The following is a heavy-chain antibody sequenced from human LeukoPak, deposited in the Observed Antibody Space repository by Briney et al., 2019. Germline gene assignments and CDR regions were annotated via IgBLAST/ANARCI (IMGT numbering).Heavy chain of an antibody. J-gene: IGHJ4*02. CDR2: IYHSGST. CDR3: ASTITGYSSSWGSTNFDY. D-gene: IGHD6-13*01. V-gene: IGHV4-30-2*01. Sequence: SETLSLTCTVSGGSISSGGYYWSWIRQPPGKGLEWIGYIYHSGSTYYNPSLKSRVTISVDRSKNQFSLKLSSVTAADTAVYYCASTITGYSSSWGSTNFDYWGQGTLVTVSS. CDR1: GGSISSGGYY.